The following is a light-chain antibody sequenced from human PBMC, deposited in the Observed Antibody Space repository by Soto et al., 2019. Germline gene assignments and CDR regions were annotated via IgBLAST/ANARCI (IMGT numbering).Light chain of an antibody. Sequence: EIVLTQSPDTLSLSPGETATLSCRASQSVSASFLSWYQQKPGQAPRLVMYGASNRATGVPDTFIGSGSGTDFTLTGRRLEPEDYGVYSCQQFGSSRYIFGQGTKLEIK. CDR2: GAS. CDR1: QSVSASF. CDR3: QQFGSSRYI. J-gene: IGKJ2*01. V-gene: IGKV3-20*01.